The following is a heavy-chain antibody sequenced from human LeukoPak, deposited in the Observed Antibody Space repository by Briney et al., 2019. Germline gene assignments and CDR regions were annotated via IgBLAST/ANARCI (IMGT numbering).Heavy chain of an antibody. V-gene: IGHV4-59*01. CDR1: GGSISSYY. Sequence: SETQSLTCTVCGGSISSYYWSWIRQPPGKGLEWIGYIYYSGSTNYNPSLKSRVTISVDTSKNQFSLKLSSVTAADTAVYYCAVGYCSSTSCYREFDPWGQGTLVTVSS. CDR2: IYYSGST. J-gene: IGHJ5*02. D-gene: IGHD2-2*01. CDR3: AVGYCSSTSCYREFDP.